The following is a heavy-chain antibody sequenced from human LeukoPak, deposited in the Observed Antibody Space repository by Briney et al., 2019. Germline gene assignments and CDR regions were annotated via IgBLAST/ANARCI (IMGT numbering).Heavy chain of an antibody. J-gene: IGHJ4*02. CDR3: ARVPSDDDFWSGDLPYFDY. CDR2: ISSSSSYI. D-gene: IGHD3-3*01. Sequence: PGGSLRLSCAASGFTFSTYSLIWVRQAPGKGLEWVSSISSSSSYIYYADSVKGRFTISRDNAKNSLYLQMNSLRAEDTAVYYCARVPSDDDFWSGDLPYFDYWGQGTLVTVSS. CDR1: GFTFSTYS. V-gene: IGHV3-21*01.